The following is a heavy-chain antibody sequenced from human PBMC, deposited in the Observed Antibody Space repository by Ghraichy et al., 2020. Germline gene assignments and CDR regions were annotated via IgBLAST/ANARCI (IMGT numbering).Heavy chain of an antibody. V-gene: IGHV4-59*01. CDR3: ASLGGPNNWNYLGYFDY. CDR2: IYYSGST. D-gene: IGHD1-7*01. Sequence: GSLRLSCTVSGGSISSYYWSWIRQPPGKGLEWIGYIYYSGSTNYNPSLKSRVTISVDTSKNQFSLKLSSVTAADTAVYYCASLGGPNNWNYLGYFDYWGQGTLVTVSS. J-gene: IGHJ4*02. CDR1: GGSISSYY.